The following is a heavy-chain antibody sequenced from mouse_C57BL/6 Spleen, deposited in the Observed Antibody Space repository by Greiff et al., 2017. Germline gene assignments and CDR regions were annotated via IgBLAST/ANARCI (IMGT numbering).Heavy chain of an antibody. Sequence: EVKLMESGPGLVKPSQSLSLTCSVTGYSITSGYYWNWIRQFPGNKLEWMGYISYDGSNNYNPSLKNRISITRDTSKNQFFLKLNSVTTEDTATYYCARPDYYGSSYFSYWYFDVWGTGTTVTVSS. CDR3: ARPDYYGSSYFSYWYFDV. V-gene: IGHV3-6*01. CDR2: ISYDGSN. CDR1: GYSITSGYY. J-gene: IGHJ1*03. D-gene: IGHD1-1*01.